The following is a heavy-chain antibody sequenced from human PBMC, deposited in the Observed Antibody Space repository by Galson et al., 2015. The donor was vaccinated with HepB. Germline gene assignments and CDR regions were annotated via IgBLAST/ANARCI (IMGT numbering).Heavy chain of an antibody. J-gene: IGHJ6*02. CDR1: GYTFTTYG. CDR2: ISAYNGNT. Sequence: SVKVSCKASGYTFTTYGISWVRQAPGQGLEWMGWISAYNGNTNYAQKLQGRVTMTTDTSTSTAYMELRSLRSDDTAVYYCAREGRAAAGDYYYYGMDVWGQGTTVTVSS. D-gene: IGHD6-13*01. V-gene: IGHV1-18*01. CDR3: AREGRAAAGDYYYYGMDV.